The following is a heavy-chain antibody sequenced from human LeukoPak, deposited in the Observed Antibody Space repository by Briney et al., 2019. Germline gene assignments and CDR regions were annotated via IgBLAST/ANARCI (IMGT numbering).Heavy chain of an antibody. Sequence: ASVKVSCKASGYTFTIYGISWVRQAPGRGLEWMGWISAYNGNTNYAQKLQGRVTMTTDTSTSTVYMELRSLRSDDTAVYYCARLGDTAMVTEAPDYWGQGTLVTVSS. D-gene: IGHD5-18*01. J-gene: IGHJ4*02. CDR3: ARLGDTAMVTEAPDY. V-gene: IGHV1-18*01. CDR2: ISAYNGNT. CDR1: GYTFTIYG.